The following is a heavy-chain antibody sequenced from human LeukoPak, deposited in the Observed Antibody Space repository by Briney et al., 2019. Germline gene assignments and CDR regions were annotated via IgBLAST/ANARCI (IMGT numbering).Heavy chain of an antibody. Sequence: PSETLSLTCAVYGRSFSGYYWSWIRQPPGKGLDWIGEINHSGSTNYNPSLKSRVTISVDTSKNQFSLKLSSVTAADTAVYYCARDLYSYGTIDIWGQGTMVTVSS. CDR3: ARDLYSYGTIDI. J-gene: IGHJ3*02. CDR2: INHSGST. V-gene: IGHV4-34*01. CDR1: GRSFSGYY. D-gene: IGHD5-18*01.